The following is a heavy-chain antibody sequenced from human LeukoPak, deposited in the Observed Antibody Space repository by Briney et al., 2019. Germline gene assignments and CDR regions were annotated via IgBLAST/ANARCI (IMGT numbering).Heavy chain of an antibody. CDR3: ARLMSGYYDSSGYYYTRDY. V-gene: IGHV1-69*13. Sequence: GASVKVSCKASGYTFTSYGISWVRQAPGQGLEWMGGIIPIFGTANYAQKFQGRVTITADESTSTAYMELSSLRSEDTAVYYCARLMSGYYDSSGYYYTRDYWGQGTLVTVSS. CDR2: IIPIFGTA. J-gene: IGHJ4*02. D-gene: IGHD3-22*01. CDR1: GYTFTSYG.